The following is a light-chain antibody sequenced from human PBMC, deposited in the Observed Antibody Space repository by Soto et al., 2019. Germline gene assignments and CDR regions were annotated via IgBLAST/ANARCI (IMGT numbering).Light chain of an antibody. CDR3: CSYAGSYTEV. J-gene: IGLJ1*01. V-gene: IGLV2-11*01. CDR2: DVS. Sequence: QSALTHPRSVSGSPGQSGTISCTGTSSDVGGYNYVSWYQQHPGKAPKLMIYDVSQRPSGVPDRFSGSKSGNTASLTISGLQAEDEADYYCCSYAGSYTEVFGTGTKVTVL. CDR1: SSDVGGYNY.